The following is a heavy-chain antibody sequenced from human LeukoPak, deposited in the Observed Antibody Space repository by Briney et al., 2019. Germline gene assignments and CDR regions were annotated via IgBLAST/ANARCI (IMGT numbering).Heavy chain of an antibody. J-gene: IGHJ6*03. CDR1: GFTFSTYE. D-gene: IGHD2-8*01. CDR3: AKVRSFSCTNGVCYRWFSMDV. Sequence: PGGSLRLSCAASGFTFSTYEMSWVRQAPGKGLEWVAYIKQDGSEKYYVDSVKGRFTISRDNAKNSLYLQMNSLRAEDTAVYYCAKVRSFSCTNGVCYRWFSMDVWGKGTTVTVSS. V-gene: IGHV3-7*03. CDR2: IKQDGSEK.